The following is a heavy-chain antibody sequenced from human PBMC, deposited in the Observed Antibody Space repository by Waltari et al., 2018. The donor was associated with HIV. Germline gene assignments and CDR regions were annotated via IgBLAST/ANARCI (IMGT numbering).Heavy chain of an antibody. CDR2: IYFTGST. V-gene: IGHV4-59*01. CDR1: GGSISTYY. J-gene: IGHJ3*02. CDR3: ARDEVWLGYSFDI. Sequence: QVHLQESGPGLVKPSETLSLTCTVSGGSISTYYWSWIRQTPGKGLEFIGYIYFTGSTNYNPSLKSRVTISIGPSKNQFSLKLSSVTAADTALYYCARDEVWLGYSFDIWGQGTMVAVSS. D-gene: IGHD6-13*01.